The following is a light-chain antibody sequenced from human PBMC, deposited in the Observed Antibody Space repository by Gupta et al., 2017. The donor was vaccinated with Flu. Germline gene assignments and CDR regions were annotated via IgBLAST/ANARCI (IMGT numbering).Light chain of an antibody. CDR3: QPAYSFPLT. Sequence: DIQMTQSPSSVSASVGDRVTIICRASQGITNRLAWYQQKSGRAPNLLIYTASSLQSGVSSRFSGRGSGTDFNLTISNLQPEDFATYYCQPAYSFPLTFGGGTKIESK. CDR1: QGITNR. CDR2: TAS. J-gene: IGKJ4*01. V-gene: IGKV1-12*01.